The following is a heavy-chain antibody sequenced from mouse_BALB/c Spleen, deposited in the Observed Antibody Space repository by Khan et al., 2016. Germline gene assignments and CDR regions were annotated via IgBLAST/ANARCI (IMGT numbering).Heavy chain of an antibody. CDR1: DDSITSSY. CDR2: ISDSGSN. J-gene: IGHJ4*01. Sequence: EVQLQESGPSLVKPSQTLSLTCSVTDDSITSSYWNWIRKFPGNKLEYMGYISDSGSNYYTPSLKSRISITRDTSNNQYYLKLKSVTTVDTAIYNCAISVRDTMDYWGQGTSVTVSS. D-gene: IGHD3-1*01. CDR3: AISVRDTMDY. V-gene: IGHV3-8*02.